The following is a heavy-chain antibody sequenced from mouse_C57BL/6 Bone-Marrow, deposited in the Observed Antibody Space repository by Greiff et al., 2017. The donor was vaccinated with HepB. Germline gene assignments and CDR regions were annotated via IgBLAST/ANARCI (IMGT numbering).Heavy chain of an antibody. D-gene: IGHD2-5*01. CDR3: ARDSNYLYYAMDY. V-gene: IGHV1-64*01. Sequence: VQLQQPGAELVKPGASVKLSCKASGYTFTSYWMHWVKQRPGQGLEWIGMIHPNSGSTNYNEKFKSKATLTVDKSSSTAYMQLSSLTSEDSAVYYCARDSNYLYYAMDYWGQGTSVTVSS. J-gene: IGHJ4*01. CDR1: GYTFTSYW. CDR2: IHPNSGST.